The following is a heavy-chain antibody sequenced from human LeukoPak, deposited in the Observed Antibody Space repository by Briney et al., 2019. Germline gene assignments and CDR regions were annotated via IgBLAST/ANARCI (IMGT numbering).Heavy chain of an antibody. V-gene: IGHV3-7*03. Sequence: GFXXSSYWXXXXXXXXXXXXXWVXNXKQDGSEKYYVDSVKGRFTISRDNAKNSLYLQMNSLRAEDTALYYCAKDIQPGIVGATATDYWGQGTLVTVSS. CDR1: GFXXSSYW. CDR3: AKDIQPGIVGATATDY. CDR2: XKQDGSEK. J-gene: IGHJ4*02. D-gene: IGHD1-26*01.